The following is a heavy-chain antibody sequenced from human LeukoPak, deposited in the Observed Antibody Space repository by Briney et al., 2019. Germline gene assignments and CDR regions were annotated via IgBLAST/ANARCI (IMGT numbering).Heavy chain of an antibody. D-gene: IGHD6-13*01. J-gene: IGHJ4*02. Sequence: GGSLTLSCAVSGFTFSSYAMTWVRQAPGKGLEWVSAISGSGGSTYYADSVKGQFTISRDNSKNTLYLQMNSLRAEDTAVYYCAKDWHSSGWYLFDYWGQGTLVTVSS. CDR2: ISGSGGST. CDR1: GFTFSSYA. V-gene: IGHV3-23*01. CDR3: AKDWHSSGWYLFDY.